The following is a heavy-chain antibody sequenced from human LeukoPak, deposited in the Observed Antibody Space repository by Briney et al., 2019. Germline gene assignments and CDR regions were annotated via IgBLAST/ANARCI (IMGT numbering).Heavy chain of an antibody. V-gene: IGHV3-7*01. CDR2: IKQDGSEK. D-gene: IGHD2-8*01. Sequence: GGSLRLSCAASGFTFSSYWMSWVRQAPGKGLEWVANIKQDGSEKYYVDSVKGRFTISRDNAKNSLYLQMNSLRAEDTAVYYCARAGYCTNGVCYNGQGYFDYWGQGTLVTVSS. J-gene: IGHJ4*02. CDR3: ARAGYCTNGVCYNGQGYFDY. CDR1: GFTFSSYW.